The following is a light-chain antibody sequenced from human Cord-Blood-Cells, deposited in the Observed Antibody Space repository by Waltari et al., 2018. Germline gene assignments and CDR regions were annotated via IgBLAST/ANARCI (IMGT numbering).Light chain of an antibody. Sequence: DIQMTQSPSSPPASVGDRVTITCRASQSISSYLNWYQQKPVKAAKLLIYAASSLQSGVQCRFSGSGSGTDFTLTISRLGPEDFATYYCKQSYSTPYTFGQGTKLEIK. CDR2: AAS. V-gene: IGKV1-39*01. CDR1: QSISSY. J-gene: IGKJ2*01. CDR3: KQSYSTPYT.